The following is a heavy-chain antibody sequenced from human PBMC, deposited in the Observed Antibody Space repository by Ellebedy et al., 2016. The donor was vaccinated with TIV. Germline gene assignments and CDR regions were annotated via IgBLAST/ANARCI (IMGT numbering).Heavy chain of an antibody. Sequence: ASVKVSCXASGYTFTSYDINWVRQATGQGLEWMGWMNPNSGNTGYAQKFQGRVTMTRNTSISTAYMELSSLRSEDTAVYYCARVPGYSSGWLEYWFDPWGQGTLVTVSS. CDR3: ARVPGYSSGWLEYWFDP. J-gene: IGHJ5*02. CDR1: GYTFTSYD. D-gene: IGHD6-19*01. V-gene: IGHV1-8*01. CDR2: MNPNSGNT.